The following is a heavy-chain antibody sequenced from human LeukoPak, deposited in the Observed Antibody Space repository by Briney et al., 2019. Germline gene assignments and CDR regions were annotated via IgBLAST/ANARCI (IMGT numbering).Heavy chain of an antibody. Sequence: ASVKVSCKASGYTFTGYYMHWVRQAPGQGLEWMGWINPNCGGTNYAQKFQGRVTMTRDTSISTAYMELSRLRSDDTAVYYCARVMITFGGVIAPHFDYWGQGTLVTVSS. CDR3: ARVMITFGGVIAPHFDY. CDR1: GYTFTGYY. CDR2: INPNCGGT. D-gene: IGHD3-16*02. J-gene: IGHJ4*02. V-gene: IGHV1-2*02.